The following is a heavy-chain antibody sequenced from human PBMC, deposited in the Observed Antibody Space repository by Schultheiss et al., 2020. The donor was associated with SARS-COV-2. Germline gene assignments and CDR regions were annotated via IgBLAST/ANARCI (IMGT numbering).Heavy chain of an antibody. CDR2: IKSKTDGGTT. D-gene: IGHD6-13*01. CDR3: TTQQLVFDY. J-gene: IGHJ4*02. Sequence: GESLKISCAASGFTFSNAWMSWVRQAPGKGLEWVGHIKSKTDGGTTDYAAPVKGRFTISRDDSKNTLYLQMNSLKTEDTAVYYCTTQQLVFDYWGQGTLVTVSS. V-gene: IGHV3-15*07. CDR1: GFTFSNAW.